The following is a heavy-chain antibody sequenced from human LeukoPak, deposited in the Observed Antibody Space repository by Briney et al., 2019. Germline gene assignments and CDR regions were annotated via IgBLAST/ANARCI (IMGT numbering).Heavy chain of an antibody. CDR2: IYHSGST. J-gene: IGHJ4*02. CDR1: GGSISSGGYY. Sequence: SQTLSLTCTVSGGSISSGGYYWSWIRQPPGKGLEWIGYIYHSGSTYYNPSLKSRVTISVDRSKNQFSLKLNSVTAADTAVYYCASQRTVGYCSSTSCPDYWGQRTLVTVSS. V-gene: IGHV4-30-2*01. CDR3: ASQRTVGYCSSTSCPDY. D-gene: IGHD2-2*01.